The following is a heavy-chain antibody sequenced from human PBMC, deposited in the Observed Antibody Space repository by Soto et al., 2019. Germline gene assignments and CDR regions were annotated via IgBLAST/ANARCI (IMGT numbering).Heavy chain of an antibody. CDR1: GYSISTGFN. D-gene: IGHD2-2*01. CDR3: ARDWGTGIYQLDT. Sequence: SETLSLTCAVSGYSISTGFNWAWIRQPPGKGLEWIGSIYHSGSTYYNLSLTSRVTISSDTSKDQISLKLRSVTAADTALYYCARDWGTGIYQLDTWGQGTLVTVSS. CDR2: IYHSGST. J-gene: IGHJ5*02. V-gene: IGHV4-38-2*02.